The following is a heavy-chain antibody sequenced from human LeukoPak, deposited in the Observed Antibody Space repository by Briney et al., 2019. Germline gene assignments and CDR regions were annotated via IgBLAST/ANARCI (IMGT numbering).Heavy chain of an antibody. CDR2: IRSKANSYAT. Sequence: PGGSLKLSCAASGFTFSGSAMHWVRQASGKGLEWVGRIRSKANSYATAYAASVKGRFTISRDDSKNTAYLQMNSLKTEDTAVYYCTRQNYDSSGYFYPLDYWGQGTLVTVSS. CDR1: GFTFSGSA. J-gene: IGHJ4*02. V-gene: IGHV3-73*01. CDR3: TRQNYDSSGYFYPLDY. D-gene: IGHD3-22*01.